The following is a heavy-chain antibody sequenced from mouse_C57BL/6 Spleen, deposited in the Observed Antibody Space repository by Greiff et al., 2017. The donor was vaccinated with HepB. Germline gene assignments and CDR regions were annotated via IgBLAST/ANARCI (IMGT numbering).Heavy chain of an antibody. J-gene: IGHJ2*01. V-gene: IGHV1-55*01. CDR1: GYTFTSYW. CDR2: IYPGSGST. Sequence: QVQLQQPGAELVKPGASVKMSCKASGYTFTSYWITWVKQRPGQGLEWIGDIYPGSGSTNYNEKFKSKATLTVDKSSSTAYMQRSSLTSEDSAVYYGASGGDYDGYYFDYWGQGTTLTVSS. CDR3: ASGGDYDGYYFDY. D-gene: IGHD2-4*01.